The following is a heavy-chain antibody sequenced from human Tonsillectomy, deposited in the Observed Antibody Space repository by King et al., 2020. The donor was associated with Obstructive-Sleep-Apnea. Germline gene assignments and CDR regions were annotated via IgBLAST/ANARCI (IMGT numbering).Heavy chain of an antibody. D-gene: IGHD3-10*01. V-gene: IGHV1-18*01. Sequence: VQLVESGPEVKKFGASVKVSCKASGYRFTSYGISWVRQAPGQGLEWMGWISRHNGNTYYAHKVQGRVTMTTDTSTSTAYMELRTLRSDDTAVYYCARAPVLIWLGNTRGTEPLKYWGQGTLVTVSS. CDR3: ARAPVLIWLGNTRGTEPLKY. J-gene: IGHJ4*02. CDR2: ISRHNGNT. CDR1: GYRFTSYG.